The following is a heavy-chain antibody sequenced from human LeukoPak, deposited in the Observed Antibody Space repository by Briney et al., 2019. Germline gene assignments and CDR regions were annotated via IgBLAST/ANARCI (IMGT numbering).Heavy chain of an antibody. Sequence: PSETLSLTCTVSGGSISSGGYYWSWIRQLPGKGLEWIGHIYYTGDTYYSPSLKSRVTMSLDTSLNQLSLRLSSVTAADTAVYYCAGDNSGCWDYWGQGILVTVSS. V-gene: IGHV4-31*03. CDR2: IYYTGDT. J-gene: IGHJ4*02. CDR1: GGSISSGGYY. CDR3: AGDNSGCWDY. D-gene: IGHD3-22*01.